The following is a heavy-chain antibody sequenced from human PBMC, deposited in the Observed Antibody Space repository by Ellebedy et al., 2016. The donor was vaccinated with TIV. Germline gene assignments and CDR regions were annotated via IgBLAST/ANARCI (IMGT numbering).Heavy chain of an antibody. V-gene: IGHV4-30-4*01. J-gene: IGHJ4*02. CDR2: IYYSGST. Sequence: MPSETLSLTCTVSGGSISSGGYYWSWIRQPPGKGLEWIGYIYYSGSTYYNPSLKSRVTISVDTSKNQFSLKLSSVTAADTAVYYCARASQLRYFDLDYWGQGTLVTVSS. CDR1: GGSISSGGYY. D-gene: IGHD3-9*01. CDR3: ARASQLRYFDLDY.